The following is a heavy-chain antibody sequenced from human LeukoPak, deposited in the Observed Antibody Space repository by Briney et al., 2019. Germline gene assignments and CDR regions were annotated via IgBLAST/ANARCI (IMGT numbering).Heavy chain of an antibody. Sequence: GGSLRLSCAASGFTFDDYAMHWVRQAPGKGLEWVSGISWNSGSIGYADSVKGRFTISRDNAKNSLYLQMNSLRAEDTALYYCAKESVGAFDIWGQGTMVTVSS. CDR2: ISWNSGSI. V-gene: IGHV3-9*01. CDR1: GFTFDDYA. J-gene: IGHJ3*02. CDR3: AKESVGAFDI.